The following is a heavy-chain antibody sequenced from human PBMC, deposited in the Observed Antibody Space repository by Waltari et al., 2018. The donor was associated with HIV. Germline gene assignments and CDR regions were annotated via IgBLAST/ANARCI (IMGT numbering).Heavy chain of an antibody. J-gene: IGHJ2*01. V-gene: IGHV4-39*01. CDR1: GGSVSSRSSF. CDR2: IYYTGRA. Sequence: QLQLQESGPGLVTPSATLSLTCNFSGGSVSSRSSFWGWIRPPPGKGMEWFGRIYYTGRAYYNPSLKSRVTISVDTSKNQFSLKVTSVTAADTAVYYCARHALRVGAAYWNFDLWGRDTLVTVSS. CDR3: ARHALRVGAAYWNFDL. D-gene: IGHD1-26*01.